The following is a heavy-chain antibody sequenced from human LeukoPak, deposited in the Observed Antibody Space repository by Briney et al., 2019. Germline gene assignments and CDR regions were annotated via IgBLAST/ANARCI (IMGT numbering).Heavy chain of an antibody. D-gene: IGHD5-18*01. CDR3: AKDASGYSYGYYDY. J-gene: IGHJ4*02. V-gene: IGHV3-23*01. Sequence: GGSLRLSCAASGFTFSSYAMSWVRQAPGKGLEWVSAISGSGGSTYYADSVKGRFTISRDNSKSTLYLQMNSLRAEDTAVYYCAKDASGYSYGYYDYWGQGTLVTVSS. CDR1: GFTFSSYA. CDR2: ISGSGGST.